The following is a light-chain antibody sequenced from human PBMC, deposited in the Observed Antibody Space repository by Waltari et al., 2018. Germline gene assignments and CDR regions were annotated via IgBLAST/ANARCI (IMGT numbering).Light chain of an antibody. CDR2: EVS. V-gene: IGKV1-NL1*01. Sequence: DIQMTQSPSSLSASVGDRVTITCRASQGSTNDLAWYQQKPGETPKLLIYEVSSLQSGIPCRFSGSGSGTDFTLTISSLQSEDFATYYCQHYYSTRYSFGQGTKVEIK. J-gene: IGKJ2*03. CDR3: QHYYSTRYS. CDR1: QGSTND.